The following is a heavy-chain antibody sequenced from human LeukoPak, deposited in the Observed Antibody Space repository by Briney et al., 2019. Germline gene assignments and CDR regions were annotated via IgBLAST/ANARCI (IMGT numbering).Heavy chain of an antibody. D-gene: IGHD3-22*01. CDR3: ASQYYYDSSSYYYTYSYWYFDL. J-gene: IGHJ2*01. V-gene: IGHV4-39*01. CDR2: IYYSGST. CDR1: GGSISSSSYS. Sequence: KPSETLSLTCTVSGGSISSSSYSWGWIRQPPGKGLEWIGSIYYSGSTYYNPSLKSRVTISVDTSKNQFSLKLSSVTAADTAVYYCASQYYYDSSSYYYTYSYWYFDLWGRGTLVTVSS.